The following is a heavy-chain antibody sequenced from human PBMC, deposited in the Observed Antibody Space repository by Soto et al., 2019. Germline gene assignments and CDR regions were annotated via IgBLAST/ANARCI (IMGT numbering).Heavy chain of an antibody. V-gene: IGHV1-2*04. CDR3: AREKAQTELYYYYGMDV. CDR1: GYTFTGYC. J-gene: IGHJ6*02. Sequence: ASVKVSCKASGYTFTGYCMHWVRQAPGQGLEWMGWINPNSGGTNYAQKFQGWVTMTRDTSISTAYMELSRLRSDDTAVYYCAREKAQTELYYYYGMDVWGQGTRVTVSS. D-gene: IGHD1-26*01. CDR2: INPNSGGT.